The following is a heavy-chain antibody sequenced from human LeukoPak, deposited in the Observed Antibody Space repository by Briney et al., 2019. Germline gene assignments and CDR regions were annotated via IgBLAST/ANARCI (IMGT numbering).Heavy chain of an antibody. V-gene: IGHV3-21*01. Sequence: GGSLRLSCEASGFAFNTYTMTWVRQAPGKGLEWVSTISGTTSFIYYADSVKGRFTISRDNAKNSLYLEMNSLRAEDTAVYFCARDKDYYDSTAYTPFDYWGQGTLVTVSS. D-gene: IGHD3-22*01. CDR2: ISGTTSFI. CDR3: ARDKDYYDSTAYTPFDY. J-gene: IGHJ4*02. CDR1: GFAFNTYT.